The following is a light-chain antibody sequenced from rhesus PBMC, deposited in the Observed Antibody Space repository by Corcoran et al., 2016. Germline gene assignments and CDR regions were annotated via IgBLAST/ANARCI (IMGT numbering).Light chain of an antibody. V-gene: IGKV1S3*01. J-gene: IGKJ1*01. CDR2: DTS. CDR3: QQHNSYPWT. Sequence: DIQMTQSPSSLSASVGDTVTITCQASQGIRKNLAWYQQKPGKAPKLLIFDTSTVESGVTSRFSGSGAGTEFTLSISSLTTEDFATYYCQQHNSYPWTFGQGTKVEVK. CDR1: QGIRKN.